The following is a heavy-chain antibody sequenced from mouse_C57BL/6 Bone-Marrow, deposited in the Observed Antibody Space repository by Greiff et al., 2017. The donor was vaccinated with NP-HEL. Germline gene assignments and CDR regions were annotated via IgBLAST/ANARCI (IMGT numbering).Heavy chain of an antibody. D-gene: IGHD1-1*01. CDR1: GFNITNTY. CDR3: ARNYGSSYGCAY. Sequence: VQLKESVAELVRPGASVKLSCTASGFNITNTYMHWVKQRPEQGLEWIGRIDPANGNTKYAPKFQGKATITADTSSNTAYLQLSSLTSEDTAIYYCARNYGSSYGCAYWGQGTLVTVSA. CDR2: IDPANGNT. V-gene: IGHV14-3*01. J-gene: IGHJ3*01.